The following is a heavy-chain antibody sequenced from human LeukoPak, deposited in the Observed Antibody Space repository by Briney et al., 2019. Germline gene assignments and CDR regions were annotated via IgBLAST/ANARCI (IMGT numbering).Heavy chain of an antibody. CDR2: INPNSGGT. D-gene: IGHD2-2*02. J-gene: IGHJ6*02. Sequence: ASVKVSCKASGYTFTGYYMHWVRQAPGQGLEWMGWINPNSGGTNYAQKFQGRVTMTRDTSISTAYMELSRLRSDDTAVYYSPRDLRGSGPAAIQGYYGMDVWGQGTTVTVSS. V-gene: IGHV1-2*02. CDR1: GYTFTGYY. CDR3: PRDLRGSGPAAIQGYYGMDV.